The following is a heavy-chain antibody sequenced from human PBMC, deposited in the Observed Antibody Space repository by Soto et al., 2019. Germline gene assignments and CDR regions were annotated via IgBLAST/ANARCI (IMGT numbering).Heavy chain of an antibody. CDR1: GYTLTELS. CDR2: FDPEDGET. Sequence: ASVKVSCKVSGYTLTELSMHWVRQAPGKGLEWMGGFDPEDGETIYAQKFQGRVTMTEDTSTDTAYMELRSLRSDDTAVYYCGRDEWVTTLLGYWGQGTPVTVSS. V-gene: IGHV1-24*01. CDR3: GRDEWVTTLLGY. J-gene: IGHJ4*02. D-gene: IGHD4-17*01.